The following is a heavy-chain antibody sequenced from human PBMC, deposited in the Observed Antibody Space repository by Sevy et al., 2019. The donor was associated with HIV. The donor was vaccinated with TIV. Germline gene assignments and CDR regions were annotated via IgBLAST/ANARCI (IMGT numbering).Heavy chain of an antibody. CDR2: IYSGGST. J-gene: IGHJ6*02. D-gene: IGHD3-22*01. V-gene: IGHV3-53*01. Sequence: GGSLRLSCAASGFTVSSNYMSWVRQAPGKGLEWVSVIYSGGSTYYADSVKGRFTISRDNSKNTLYLQMNSLRAEDTAVHYCARDNSGSDYYDSSGPNPGYYYYYGMDVWGQGTTVTVSS. CDR3: ARDNSGSDYYDSSGPNPGYYYYYGMDV. CDR1: GFTVSSNY.